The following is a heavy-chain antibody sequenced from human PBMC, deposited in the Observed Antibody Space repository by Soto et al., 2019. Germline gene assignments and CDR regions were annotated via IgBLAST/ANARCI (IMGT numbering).Heavy chain of an antibody. D-gene: IGHD6-13*01. CDR3: SRGVAALDY. CDR1: GYTFTSYA. CDR2: INAGNGNT. V-gene: IGHV1-3*05. J-gene: IGHJ4*02. Sequence: QVQLVQSGAEEKKPGASVKVSCKASGYTFTSYAMHWVRQAPGQRPEWMGWINAGNGNTKYSRKFQGRVTITRDTSASTAYMELSSLRSEDTAVYYCSRGVAALDYWGQGTLVTVSS.